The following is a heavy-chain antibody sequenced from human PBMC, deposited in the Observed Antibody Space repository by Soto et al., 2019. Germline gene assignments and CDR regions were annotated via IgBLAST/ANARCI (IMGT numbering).Heavy chain of an antibody. J-gene: IGHJ4*02. V-gene: IGHV4-34*01. D-gene: IGHD3-10*01. Sequence: SETLSLTCAVYGGSFSGYYWSWIRQPPGKGLEWIGEINHSGSTNYNPSLKSRVTISVDTSKNQFSLKLSSVTAADTAVYYCARLEITMVRGVTRGGYFDYWGQGTLVTVSS. CDR1: GGSFSGYY. CDR3: ARLEITMVRGVTRGGYFDY. CDR2: INHSGST.